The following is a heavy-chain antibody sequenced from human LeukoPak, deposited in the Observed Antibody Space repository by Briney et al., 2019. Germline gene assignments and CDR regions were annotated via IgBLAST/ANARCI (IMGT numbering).Heavy chain of an antibody. V-gene: IGHV4-39*07. J-gene: IGHJ4*02. CDR3: ARETTAHGYFDY. CDR2: IYYSGST. D-gene: IGHD4-17*01. CDR1: GASFSSYY. Sequence: SETLSLTCTVSGASFSSYYWSWIRQPPGKGLEWIGSIYYSGSTYYNPSLKSRVTISVDTSKNQFSLKLSSVTAADTAVYYCARETTAHGYFDYWGQGTLVTVSS.